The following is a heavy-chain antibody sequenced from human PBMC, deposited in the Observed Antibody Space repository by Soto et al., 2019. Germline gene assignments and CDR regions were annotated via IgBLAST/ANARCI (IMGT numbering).Heavy chain of an antibody. CDR1: GYSFTSYW. V-gene: IGHV5-10-1*01. J-gene: IGHJ4*02. CDR2: IDPSDSYT. Sequence: GESLKISCKGSGYSFTSYWISWVRQMPGKGLEWMGRIDPSDSYTNYSPSFQGHVTISADRSISTAYLQWSGLKASDTAMYCCARLQAAAGDNDLTFDYWGQGTLVTVSS. CDR3: ARLQAAAGDNDLTFDY. D-gene: IGHD6-13*01.